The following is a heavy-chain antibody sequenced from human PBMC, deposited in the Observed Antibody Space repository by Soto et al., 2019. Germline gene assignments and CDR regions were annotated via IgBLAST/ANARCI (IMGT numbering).Heavy chain of an antibody. V-gene: IGHV1-69*01. CDR2: IIPIVDKK. D-gene: IGHD3-22*01. CDR3: ARPDEGGYSSNHHYYYALDV. CDR1: GGTFRSYS. J-gene: IGHJ6*02. Sequence: QVQLVQSGAEVKKPGSSVKVSCKASGGTFRSYSISWVRQAPGQGLEWMGGIIPIVDKKNYAQKFQGRDTITADESTSTAYRELRSLVSDDTAVYYCARPDEGGYSSNHHYYYALDVWGQGTTVTV.